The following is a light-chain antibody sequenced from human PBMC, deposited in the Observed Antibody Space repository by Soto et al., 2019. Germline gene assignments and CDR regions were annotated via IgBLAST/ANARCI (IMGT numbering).Light chain of an antibody. CDR3: QQYYSTPPT. V-gene: IGKV4-1*01. J-gene: IGKJ1*01. Sequence: DIVMTQSPDSLAVSLGERATINCKSSQSVLYSSNNVNYLAWYQQKPGQPPKLLIYWASTRESGVPDRFSGSGAGADFTLTISSLQAEDVAVYYCQQYYSTPPTFGQGTKVEIK. CDR2: WAS. CDR1: QSVLYSSNNVNY.